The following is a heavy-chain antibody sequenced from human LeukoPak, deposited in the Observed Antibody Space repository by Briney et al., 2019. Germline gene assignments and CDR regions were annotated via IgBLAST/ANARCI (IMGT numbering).Heavy chain of an antibody. D-gene: IGHD1-14*01. CDR2: ISGSGGST. CDR3: AKGEGRYEAEYLQH. CDR1: GFTFSSYA. J-gene: IGHJ1*01. V-gene: IGHV3-23*01. Sequence: PGGSLRLSCAASGFTFSSYAMSWVRQAPGKGLEWVSAISGSGGSTYYADSVKGRFTISRDNSKNTLYLQMNSLRAEDTAVYYCAKGEGRYEAEYLQHWGQGTLVTVSS.